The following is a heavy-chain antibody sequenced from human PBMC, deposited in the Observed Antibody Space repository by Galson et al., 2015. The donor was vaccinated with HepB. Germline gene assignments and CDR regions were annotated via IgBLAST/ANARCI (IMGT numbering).Heavy chain of an antibody. CDR3: AREPRWGYCSGGSCYSGGY. J-gene: IGHJ4*02. Sequence: SVKVSCKASGGTFSSYAISWVRQAPGQGLEWMGGIIPIFGTANYAQKFQGRVTITADESTSTAYMELSSLRSEDTAVYYCAREPRWGYCSGGSCYSGGYWGQGTLVTVSS. CDR1: GGTFSSYA. CDR2: IIPIFGTA. D-gene: IGHD2-15*01. V-gene: IGHV1-69*13.